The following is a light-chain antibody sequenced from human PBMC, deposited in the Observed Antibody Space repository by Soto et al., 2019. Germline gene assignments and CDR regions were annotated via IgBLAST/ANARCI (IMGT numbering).Light chain of an antibody. Sequence: DIQMTQSPSSLSASVGDRVTITCRASQGIRDALGWYQQKPGKVPKRLIYSASSLQSGVPSRFSGSGSETEFTLTISSLQPEDFATYYCQKYNSAPRTFGQGTKVEIK. CDR2: SAS. J-gene: IGKJ1*01. V-gene: IGKV1-17*01. CDR3: QKYNSAPRT. CDR1: QGIRDA.